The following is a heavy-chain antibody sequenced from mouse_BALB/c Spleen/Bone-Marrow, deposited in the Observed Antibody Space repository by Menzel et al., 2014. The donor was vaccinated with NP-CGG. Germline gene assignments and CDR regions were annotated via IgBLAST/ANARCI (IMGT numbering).Heavy chain of an antibody. Sequence: VMLVESGGGLVKPGGSLKLSCAASGFTFXDYYMYWVRQTPEKRLEGVATISDGGSYTYYPDSVKGRFTISRDNAKNNLFLQLSSLKSEDTAMYYCAREVSMDYWGQGTSVTVSS. CDR1: GFTFXDYY. CDR3: AREVSMDY. J-gene: IGHJ4*01. CDR2: ISDGGSYT. V-gene: IGHV5-4*02.